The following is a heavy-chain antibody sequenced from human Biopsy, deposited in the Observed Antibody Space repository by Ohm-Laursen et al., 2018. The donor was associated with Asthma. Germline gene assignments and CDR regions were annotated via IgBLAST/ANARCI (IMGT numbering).Heavy chain of an antibody. CDR1: GYSLTDLS. D-gene: IGHD4-17*01. CDR2: HDHEEGGT. V-gene: IGHV1-24*01. J-gene: IGHJ4*02. CDR3: ASDFPKDYVRYNFQF. Sequence: ASVKVSCKISGYSLTDLSMHWVRQAPGQGLEWMGGHDHEEGGTVSARRFQGRVTMTEDTSTDTAYVELSSLSSDDTAVYYCASDFPKDYVRYNFQFWGQGTLVTVSS.